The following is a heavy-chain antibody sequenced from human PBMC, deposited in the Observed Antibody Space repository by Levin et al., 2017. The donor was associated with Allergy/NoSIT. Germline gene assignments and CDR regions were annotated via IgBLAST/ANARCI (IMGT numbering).Heavy chain of an antibody. CDR3: AREGELFDY. CDR2: INSDGSST. V-gene: IGHV3-74*01. Sequence: PAGGSLRLSCAASGFSFNSYWMHWVRQAPGKGLVWVSRINSDGSSTTYADSVKGRFTISRDNAKKTVYLQMNSLRVEDTAVYYCAREGELFDYWGQGTLVTVSS. CDR1: GFSFNSYW. J-gene: IGHJ4*02. D-gene: IGHD1-26*01.